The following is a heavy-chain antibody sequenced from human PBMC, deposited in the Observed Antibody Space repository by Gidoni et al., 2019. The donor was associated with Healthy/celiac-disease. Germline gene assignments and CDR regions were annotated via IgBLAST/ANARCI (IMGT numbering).Heavy chain of an antibody. V-gene: IGHV3-23*01. Sequence: EVQLLESGGGLVQPGGSLRLSCAASGFTFSSYAMSWVRQAPGKGREWVSAISGSGGSTYYADSVKGRFTISRDNSKNTLYLQMNSLRAEDTAVYYCASPDQITGTTVGYWGQGTLVTVSS. D-gene: IGHD1-7*01. CDR3: ASPDQITGTTVGY. CDR1: GFTFSSYA. CDR2: ISGSGGST. J-gene: IGHJ4*02.